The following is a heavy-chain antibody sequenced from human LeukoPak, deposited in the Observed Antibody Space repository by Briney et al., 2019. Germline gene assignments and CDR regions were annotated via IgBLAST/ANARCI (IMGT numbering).Heavy chain of an antibody. V-gene: IGHV3-48*01. CDR1: GFTFNTYT. Sequence: GGSLRLSCAASGFTFNTYTMNWVRQAPGKGLEWVSYISGSSGIIDYADSVRGRFTISRDNAKNSLYLQMNSLRAEDTAVYYCARDRSSSWYSFSFYFDYWGQGTLVTVSS. J-gene: IGHJ4*02. D-gene: IGHD6-13*01. CDR2: ISGSSGII. CDR3: ARDRSSSWYSFSFYFDY.